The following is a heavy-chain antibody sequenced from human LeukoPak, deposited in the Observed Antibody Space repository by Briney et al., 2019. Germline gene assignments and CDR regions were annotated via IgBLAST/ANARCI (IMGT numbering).Heavy chain of an antibody. CDR3: ARGYCSGGSCYSLGSRDRLPLDP. V-gene: IGHV4-4*07. D-gene: IGHD2-15*01. CDR1: GNSFGDYY. J-gene: IGHJ5*02. CDR2: IYTSGST. Sequence: SETLSLTCTVSGNSFGDYYWSWIRQPAGKGLEWIGRIYTSGSTTYNPSLKSRAIISVDTSKQQFSLRLTSMTAADAAVYYCARGYCSGGSCYSLGSRDRLPLDPWGPGTLVSVSS.